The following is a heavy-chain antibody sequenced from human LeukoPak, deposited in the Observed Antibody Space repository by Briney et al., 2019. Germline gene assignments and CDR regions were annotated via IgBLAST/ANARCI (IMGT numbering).Heavy chain of an antibody. J-gene: IGHJ4*02. CDR1: GFTFDDYA. CDR3: AKDVGVAVTGVLDF. Sequence: PGRSLRLSCAASGFTFDDYAMHWVRQAPGKGLEWVAGINWNSGSIGYADSVKGRFTISRDNAKNSLYLQMNGLRPEDTALYYCAKDVGVAVTGVLDFWGQGTLVTVSS. D-gene: IGHD6-19*01. V-gene: IGHV3-9*01. CDR2: INWNSGSI.